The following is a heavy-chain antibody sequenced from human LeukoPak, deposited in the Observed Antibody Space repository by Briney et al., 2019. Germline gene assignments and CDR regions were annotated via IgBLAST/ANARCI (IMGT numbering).Heavy chain of an antibody. CDR2: IIPIFGTA. Sequence: GASVKVSCKASGGTFSSYAISWVRQAPGQGLEWMGGIIPIFGTANYAQKFQGRVTITTDESTSTAYMELSSLRSEDTAVYYCARDRTPRPRRIAAAVPYYYYYMDVWGKGTTVTVSS. V-gene: IGHV1-69*05. CDR1: GGTFSSYA. J-gene: IGHJ6*03. CDR3: ARDRTPRPRRIAAAVPYYYYYMDV. D-gene: IGHD6-13*01.